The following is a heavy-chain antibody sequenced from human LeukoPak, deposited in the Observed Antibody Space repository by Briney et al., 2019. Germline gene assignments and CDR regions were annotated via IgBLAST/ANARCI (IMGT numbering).Heavy chain of an antibody. J-gene: IGHJ4*02. CDR3: VTGFTTLAVDYFDY. V-gene: IGHV1-24*01. CDR1: GKTLSDLS. D-gene: IGHD1-1*01. CDR2: SDPEDGER. Sequence: ASVKVSCKVSGKTLSDLSIHWLRQPPGKGLEWLGGSDPEDGERIYAQMFQGRVTMTEDTSIDTAYMELSSLRSEDTAVYYCVTGFTTLAVDYFDYWGQGTLVTVSP.